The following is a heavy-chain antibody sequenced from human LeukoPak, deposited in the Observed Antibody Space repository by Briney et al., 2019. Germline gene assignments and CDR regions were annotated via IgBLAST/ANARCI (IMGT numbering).Heavy chain of an antibody. V-gene: IGHV3-48*04. CDR3: AAGYCSSTSCYQPLCYMDV. CDR1: GFTFSSYS. Sequence: GGSLRLSCAASGFTFSSYSMNWVRQAPGKGLEWVSYISSSSSTIYYADSVKGRFTISRDNAKNSLYLQMNSLRAEDTAVYYCAAGYCSSTSCYQPLCYMDVWGKGTTVTVSS. J-gene: IGHJ6*03. CDR2: ISSSSSTI. D-gene: IGHD2-2*01.